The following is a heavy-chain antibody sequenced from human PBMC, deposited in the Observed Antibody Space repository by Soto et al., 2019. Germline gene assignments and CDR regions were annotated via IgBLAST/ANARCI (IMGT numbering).Heavy chain of an antibody. J-gene: IGHJ6*02. Sequence: QVQLVESGGGVVQPGRSLRLSCAASGFTFSSYGMHWVRQAPGKGLEWVAVIWYDGTNKYYADSVKGRFTISRDNSKNTGYLEMNRRRAEDTAVYYCARDRGAAAGTRYYYGMDVWGQGTTVTVSS. D-gene: IGHD6-13*01. CDR2: IWYDGTNK. CDR3: ARDRGAAAGTRYYYGMDV. CDR1: GFTFSSYG. V-gene: IGHV3-33*01.